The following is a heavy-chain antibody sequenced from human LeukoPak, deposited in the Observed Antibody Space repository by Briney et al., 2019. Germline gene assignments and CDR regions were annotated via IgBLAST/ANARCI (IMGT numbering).Heavy chain of an antibody. CDR2: IYYSGST. V-gene: IGHV4-59*01. J-gene: IGHJ4*02. Sequence: SETLSLTCSVAGGSISNYYWSWIRQPPGKGLEWIGYIYYSGSTNYNPSLKSRVTISVDTSKNQFSLKLSSVTAADTAVYFCARERTTGREFDYWGQGTLVTVSS. CDR3: ARERTTGREFDY. CDR1: GGSISNYY. D-gene: IGHD4-11*01.